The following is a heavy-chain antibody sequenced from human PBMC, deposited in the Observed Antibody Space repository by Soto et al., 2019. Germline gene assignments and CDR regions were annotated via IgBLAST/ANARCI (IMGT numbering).Heavy chain of an antibody. D-gene: IGHD3-16*01. CDR3: ARSYYLADAFDV. CDR2: ISASNGNT. J-gene: IGHJ3*01. CDR1: GFRFSDYG. Sequence: GASVKVSCKASGFRFSDYGFNWLRQAPGQGLEWMGWISASNGNTETAQGLQDRVTMTTDSSTTTAHMDLTNLTTDDTAIYYCARSYYLADAFDVWGQGTMVTVSS. V-gene: IGHV1-18*01.